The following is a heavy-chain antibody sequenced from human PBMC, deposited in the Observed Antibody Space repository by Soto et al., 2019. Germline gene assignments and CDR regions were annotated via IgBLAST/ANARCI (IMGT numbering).Heavy chain of an antibody. D-gene: IGHD2-2*01. V-gene: IGHV5-10-1*01. J-gene: IGHJ6*02. CDR3: ARSVGVVVPAVTEHYYYRMDV. Sequence: LGESLKISCKGSGYSFTSYWISWVRQMPGKGLEWMGRIDPSDSYTNYSPSFQGHVTISPDKSLSTAYLQWRSLKASDTAMYYCARSVGVVVPAVTEHYYYRMDVWGQGSTVTVSS. CDR2: IDPSDSYT. CDR1: GYSFTSYW.